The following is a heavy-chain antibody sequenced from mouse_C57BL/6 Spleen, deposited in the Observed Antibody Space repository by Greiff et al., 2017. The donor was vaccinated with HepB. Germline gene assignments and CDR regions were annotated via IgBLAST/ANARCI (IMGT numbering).Heavy chain of an antibody. CDR3: TRSVYYYGSSYGGY. Sequence: EVKLVESGTVLARPGASVKMSCKTSGYTFTSYWMHWVKQRPGQGLEWIGAIYPGNSDTSYNQKFKGKAKLTAVTSASTAYMELSSLTNEDSAVYYCTRSVYYYGSSYGGYWGQGTTLTVSS. CDR2: IYPGNSDT. V-gene: IGHV1-5*01. CDR1: GYTFTSYW. D-gene: IGHD1-1*01. J-gene: IGHJ2*01.